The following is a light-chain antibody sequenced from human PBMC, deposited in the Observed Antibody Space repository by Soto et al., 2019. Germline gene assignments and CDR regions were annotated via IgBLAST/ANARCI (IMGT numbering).Light chain of an antibody. J-gene: IGLJ3*02. CDR1: SSDVGAYDY. V-gene: IGLV2-14*01. Sequence: QAVVTQPASVSGSPGESITISCTGSSSDVGAYDYVSWYQQHPDRAPKVLIFEVNDRASGVSHRFSGSKSGNTASLTISGLQAEDEAFYYCCAYTGTTSPGMFGGGTQLTVL. CDR3: CAYTGTTSPGM. CDR2: EVN.